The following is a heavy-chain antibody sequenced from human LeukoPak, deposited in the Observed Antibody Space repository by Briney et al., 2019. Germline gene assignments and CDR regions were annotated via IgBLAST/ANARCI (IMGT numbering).Heavy chain of an antibody. D-gene: IGHD4-23*01. J-gene: IGHJ5*02. V-gene: IGHV1-18*01. Sequence: GASVKVSCKASGYTFTSYGIGWVRQAPGQGLEWMGWISAYNGNTNYAQKLQGRVTMTTDTSTSTAYMELRSLRSDDTAVYYCARDPGDYGGNSVNWFDPWGQGTLVTVSS. CDR2: ISAYNGNT. CDR1: GYTFTSYG. CDR3: ARDPGDYGGNSVNWFDP.